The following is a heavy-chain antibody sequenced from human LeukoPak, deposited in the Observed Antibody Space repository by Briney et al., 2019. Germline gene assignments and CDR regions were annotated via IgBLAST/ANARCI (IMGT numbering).Heavy chain of an antibody. CDR2: IRNDESNK. CDR1: GFTFSSYG. V-gene: IGHV3-30*02. Sequence: GGSLRLSCAASGFTFSSYGMHWVRQAPGKGLEWVAFIRNDESNKYYADSVKGRFTISRDNSKNTLYLQMNSLRAEDTAVYYCAKAPGSGNKVYYYYYMDVWGKGTTVTVSS. J-gene: IGHJ6*03. CDR3: AKAPGSGNKVYYYYYMDV. D-gene: IGHD3-10*01.